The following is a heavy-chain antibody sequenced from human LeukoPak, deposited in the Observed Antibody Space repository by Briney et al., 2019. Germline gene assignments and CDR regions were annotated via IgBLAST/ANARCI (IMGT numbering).Heavy chain of an antibody. V-gene: IGHV4-39*07. CDR3: ASSAYCSSTSCYAFDI. CDR2: IYYSGST. D-gene: IGHD2-2*01. CDR1: GGSISSSSYY. Sequence: SETLSLTCTVSGGSISSSSYYWGWIRQPPGKGLEWIGSIYYSGSTNYNPSLKSRVTISVDTSKNQFSLRLSSVTAADTAVYYCASSAYCSSTSCYAFDIWGQGTMVTVSS. J-gene: IGHJ3*02.